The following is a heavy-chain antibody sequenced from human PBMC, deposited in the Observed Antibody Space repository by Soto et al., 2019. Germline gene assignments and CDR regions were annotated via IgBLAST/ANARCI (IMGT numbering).Heavy chain of an antibody. CDR1: GYTFTSYG. CDR3: ARDGVDTATGYYYGMDV. V-gene: IGHV1-18*01. Sequence: QVQLVQSGAEVKKPGASVKVSCKASGYTFTSYGISWVRQAPGQGLEWRGWISSYNGNTNYAQKLQGRVTMTTDTSTSTAYMELRRLRSDDTAVYYCARDGVDTATGYYYGMDVWGQGTTVTVSS. D-gene: IGHD5-18*01. J-gene: IGHJ6*02. CDR2: ISSYNGNT.